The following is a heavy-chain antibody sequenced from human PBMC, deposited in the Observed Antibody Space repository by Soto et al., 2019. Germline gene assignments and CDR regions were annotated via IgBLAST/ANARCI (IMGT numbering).Heavy chain of an antibody. J-gene: IGHJ4*02. V-gene: IGHV1-18*01. CDR2: ISDYKGYT. D-gene: IGHD3-22*01. CDR3: ARVASSGYSTFDY. Sequence: QVQLVQSGAEVKKPGASVKVSCKASGYTFTSYGITWVRQAPGQGLEWMGWISDYKGYTDYAHNLQHRVTKTTDTTTSTDYMDLRSLRFDDTAVYYGARVASSGYSTFDYWGQGTLVTVSS. CDR1: GYTFTSYG.